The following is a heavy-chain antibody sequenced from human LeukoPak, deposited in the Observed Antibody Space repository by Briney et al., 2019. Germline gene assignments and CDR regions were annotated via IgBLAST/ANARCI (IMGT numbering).Heavy chain of an antibody. Sequence: ASVKVSCKASGYTFTGYYMHWVRQAPGQGLEWMGWINPNSGGTNYAQKFQGRVTMTRDTSISTAYMELSRLRSDDTAVYYCARLLGGEENWFDPWGQGTLVTVSS. CDR3: ARLLGGEENWFDP. V-gene: IGHV1-2*02. D-gene: IGHD3-16*01. CDR2: INPNSGGT. J-gene: IGHJ5*02. CDR1: GYTFTGYY.